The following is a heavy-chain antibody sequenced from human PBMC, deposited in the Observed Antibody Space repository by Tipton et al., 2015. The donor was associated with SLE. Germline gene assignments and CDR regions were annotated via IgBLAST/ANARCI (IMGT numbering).Heavy chain of an antibody. CDR2: ISTYTGNT. Sequence: QLVQSGAEVKRPGASVKVSCKASGYTFTTYGISWVRQAPGQGLEWMGWISTYTGNTNYAQNLQGRVTMTADTSTSKAYMELRSLRSDDTAVYYCAKVRYYYESSGRFNYWGQGTLVTVSS. V-gene: IGHV1-18*04. D-gene: IGHD3-22*01. CDR3: AKVRYYYESSGRFNY. CDR1: GYTFTTYG. J-gene: IGHJ4*02.